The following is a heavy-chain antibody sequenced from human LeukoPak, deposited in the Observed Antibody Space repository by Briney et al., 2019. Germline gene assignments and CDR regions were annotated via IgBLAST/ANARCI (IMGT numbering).Heavy chain of an antibody. J-gene: IGHJ4*02. D-gene: IGHD3-22*01. CDR3: ARLKNYCDSSGYYYLDY. V-gene: IGHV4-59*01. CDR1: GASITSYT. Sequence: SETLSLTCTVSGASITSYTWSWIRQPPGKGLEWIGYIYYSGSTNYNPSLKSRVTISVDTSKNQFSLKLSSVTAADTAVYYCARLKNYCDSSGYYYLDYWGQGTLVTVSS. CDR2: IYYSGST.